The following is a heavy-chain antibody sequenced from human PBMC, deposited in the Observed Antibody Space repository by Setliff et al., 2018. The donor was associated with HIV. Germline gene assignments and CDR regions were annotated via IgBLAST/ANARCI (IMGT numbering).Heavy chain of an antibody. CDR3: ARGGVGPATYASAFAV. D-gene: IGHD3-16*01. J-gene: IGHJ3*01. Sequence: KASETLSLTCAVSGYSISNGYYWGWIRQSPGKGLEWIGVVYHSGTTYYNPSLKSRVAILVDMSKTQFSLRLSSVIAADTAVYYCARGGVGPATYASAFAVWGLGTQVTVSS. CDR2: VYHSGTT. CDR1: GYSISNGYY. V-gene: IGHV4-38-2*01.